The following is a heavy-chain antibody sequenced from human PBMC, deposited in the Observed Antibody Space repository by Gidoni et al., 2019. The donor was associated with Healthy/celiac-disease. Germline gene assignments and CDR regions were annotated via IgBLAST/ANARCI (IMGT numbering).Heavy chain of an antibody. CDR3: AREEGYCSSTSCYTVGLFDY. Sequence: EVQLVESGGGLVQPGGSLRLSCAASGFTVRSNYMSWVRQAPGKGLEWVSVIYSGGSTYYADSVKGRFTISRDNSKNTLYLQMNSLRAEDTAVYYCAREEGYCSSTSCYTVGLFDYWGQGTLVTVSS. D-gene: IGHD2-2*02. CDR1: GFTVRSNY. CDR2: IYSGGST. V-gene: IGHV3-66*02. J-gene: IGHJ4*02.